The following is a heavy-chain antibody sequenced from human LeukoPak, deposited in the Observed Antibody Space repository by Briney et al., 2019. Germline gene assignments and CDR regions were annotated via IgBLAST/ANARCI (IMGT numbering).Heavy chain of an antibody. Sequence: GGSLRLSCAASGFSFTSYNFHWVRQAPGKGLQWLGFISYDGNIKYEDSVKGRFTISRDNSKNTRYLQMNSLRAEDTAVYYCAKDQLRLGALSPGDYWGQGTLVTVSS. CDR3: AKDQLRLGALSPGDY. V-gene: IGHV3-30*18. CDR1: GFSFTSYN. D-gene: IGHD3-16*02. CDR2: ISYDGNIK. J-gene: IGHJ4*02.